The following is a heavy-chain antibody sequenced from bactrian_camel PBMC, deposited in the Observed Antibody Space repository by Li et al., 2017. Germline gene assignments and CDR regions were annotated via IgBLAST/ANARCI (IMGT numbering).Heavy chain of an antibody. J-gene: IGHJ4*01. CDR1: GYTYDSRFC. CDR3: AAECRRNLRTHNY. Sequence: QVQLVESGGGSVQAGGSLRLSCSASGYTYDSRFCMGWFRQAPGNEREGLATIYTPGGYTQYADSVKGRFAISQDNAKNTLYLQMNGLQTEDTAVYYCAAECRRNLRTHNYWGQGTQVTVS. CDR2: IYTPGGYT. V-gene: IGHV3S1*01.